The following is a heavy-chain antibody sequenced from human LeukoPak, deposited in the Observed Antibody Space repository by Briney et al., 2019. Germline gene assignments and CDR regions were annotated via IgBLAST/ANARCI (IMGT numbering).Heavy chain of an antibody. CDR1: GFTFDDYA. J-gene: IGHJ6*03. CDR3: AKDVGYTGNYYMDV. Sequence: PGRSLRLSCAASGFTFDDYAMHWVRQAPGKGLEWVSGISWNSGSIGYADSVKGRFTISRDNAKNSLYLQMNSLRAEDTALYYCAKDVGYTGNYYMDVWGKGTTVTISS. V-gene: IGHV3-9*01. D-gene: IGHD5-24*01. CDR2: ISWNSGSI.